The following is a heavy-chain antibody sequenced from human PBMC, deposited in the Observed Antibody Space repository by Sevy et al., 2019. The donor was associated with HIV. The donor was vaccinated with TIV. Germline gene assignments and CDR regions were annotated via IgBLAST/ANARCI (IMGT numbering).Heavy chain of an antibody. CDR1: GDAISGYY. J-gene: IGHJ4*02. V-gene: IGHV4-59*12. CDR2: IHYSGNT. CDR3: ARNGFQRGPQLDL. D-gene: IGHD3-3*01. Sequence: SETLSLTCAVSGDAISGYYLSWVRQPPGKGLEFIGSIHYSGNTNYNPSLSSRVSMSVDTSRNQFSLKLYSLTAADTDIYYCARNGFQRGPQLDLWGQGTLVTVSS.